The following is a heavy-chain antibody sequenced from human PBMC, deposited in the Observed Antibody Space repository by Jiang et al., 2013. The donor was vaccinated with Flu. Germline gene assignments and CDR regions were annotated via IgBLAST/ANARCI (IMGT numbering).Heavy chain of an antibody. V-gene: IGHV5-51*01. CDR2: IYPGDSDT. CDR1: GYSFTSYW. J-gene: IGHJ4*02. CDR3: ARHGDPGIAVAGGVDY. Sequence: KGSGYSFTSYWIGWVRQMPGKGLEWMGIIYPGDSDTRYSPSFQGQVTISADKSISTAYLQWSSLKASDTAMYYCARHGDPGIAVAGGVDYWGQGTLVTVSS. D-gene: IGHD6-19*01.